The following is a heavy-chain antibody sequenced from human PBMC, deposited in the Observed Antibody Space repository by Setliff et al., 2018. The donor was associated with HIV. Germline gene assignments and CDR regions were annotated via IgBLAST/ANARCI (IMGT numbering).Heavy chain of an antibody. J-gene: IGHJ5*02. CDR2: ISYSGKT. V-gene: IGHV4-39*02. D-gene: IGHD4-4*01. Sequence: SETLSLTCTVSGVPTSASTYYWGWIRQPPGKGLDWIGYISYSGKTYYNPSLKSRVTISVDTSNNHFSLRLNSVTAADTAVYYCARGPKISVTYSNYARDNWFDPWGQGTLVTVSS. CDR1: GVPTSASTYY. CDR3: ARGPKISVTYSNYARDNWFDP.